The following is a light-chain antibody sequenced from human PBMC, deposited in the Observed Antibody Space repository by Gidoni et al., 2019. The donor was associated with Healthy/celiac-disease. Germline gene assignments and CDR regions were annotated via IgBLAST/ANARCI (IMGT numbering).Light chain of an antibody. CDR3: QQYNSWPWT. J-gene: IGKJ1*01. CDR1: QSVSSS. CDR2: GAS. V-gene: IGKV3-15*01. Sequence: IVTTQSPATLTVSPGERATLSCRASQSVSSSLAWYQQKPGQAPRLLIYGASTRATGIPARFSGSGSGTEFTLTISSLQSEDFAGYYSQQYNSWPWTFGQGTKVEIK.